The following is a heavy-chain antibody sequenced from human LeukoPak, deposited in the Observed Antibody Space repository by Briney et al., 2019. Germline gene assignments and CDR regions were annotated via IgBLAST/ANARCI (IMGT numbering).Heavy chain of an antibody. CDR3: ARDKRHFYDLGA. J-gene: IGHJ5*02. CDR2: INPNNDAT. V-gene: IGHV1-2*02. D-gene: IGHD3-16*01. CDR1: GYTFTGYY. Sequence: GASVKVSCKASGYTFTGYYIHWVRQAPGQGLEWMGWINPNNDATTYAQKFQDRVTVTTDTSITTAYMELSRLRSDDTAVYYCARDKRHFYDLGAWGQGTLVIVSS.